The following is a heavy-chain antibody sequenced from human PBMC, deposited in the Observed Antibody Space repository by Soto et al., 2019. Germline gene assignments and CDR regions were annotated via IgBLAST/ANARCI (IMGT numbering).Heavy chain of an antibody. Sequence: SETLSLTCAVYGGSFSGYYWSWIRQPPGKGLEWIGEINHSGSTNYNPSLKSRVTISVDTSKNQFSLKLSSVTAADTAVYYCARLYYSHDYGMDVCGQGTTVTVSS. V-gene: IGHV4-34*01. J-gene: IGHJ6*02. CDR3: ARLYYSHDYGMDV. CDR1: GGSFSGYY. CDR2: INHSGST. D-gene: IGHD4-4*01.